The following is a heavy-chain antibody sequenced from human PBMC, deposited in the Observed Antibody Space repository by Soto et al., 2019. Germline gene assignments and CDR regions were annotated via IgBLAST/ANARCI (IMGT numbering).Heavy chain of an antibody. J-gene: IGHJ4*01. Sequence: GGSLRISCAASGFTFSSYAMHWVRQAPGKGLERVAVISYDRSNKYYAQSVKGRLTISKGNSKNTLYLQMNSLKAQDTAVYYCARLSQLNPAAFDYWGHGTLVTV. CDR3: ARLSQLNPAAFDY. CDR1: GFTFSSYA. CDR2: ISYDRSNK. V-gene: IGHV3-30*04. D-gene: IGHD6-13*01.